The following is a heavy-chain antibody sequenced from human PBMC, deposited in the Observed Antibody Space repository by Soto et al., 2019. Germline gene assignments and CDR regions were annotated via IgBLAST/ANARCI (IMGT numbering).Heavy chain of an antibody. J-gene: IGHJ4*02. V-gene: IGHV3-30-3*01. D-gene: IGHD4-17*01. CDR1: GFTFSSYA. Sequence: QVQLVESGGGVVQPGRSLRLSCAASGFTFSSYAMHWVRQAPGKGLEWVAVISYDGSNKYYADSVKGRFTISRDNSKKSLYLQMISLTAEDTAVYYCARDLGDYAFDYWGQGTLVTVSS. CDR3: ARDLGDYAFDY. CDR2: ISYDGSNK.